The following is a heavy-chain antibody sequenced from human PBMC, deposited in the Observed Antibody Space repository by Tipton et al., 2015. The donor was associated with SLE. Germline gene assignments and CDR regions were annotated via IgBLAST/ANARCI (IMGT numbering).Heavy chain of an antibody. V-gene: IGHV4-59*01. Sequence: TLSLTCSVSGGSITSYYWSWIRQPPGKGLEWIGHTYYSGSTHYHPSLRGRVTISVDASKNQFSLELISVTAADTAVYYCARRHFDTSGYYRGAFDIWGQGKMVTVSS. D-gene: IGHD3-22*01. CDR3: ARRHFDTSGYYRGAFDI. J-gene: IGHJ3*02. CDR1: GGSITSYY. CDR2: TYYSGST.